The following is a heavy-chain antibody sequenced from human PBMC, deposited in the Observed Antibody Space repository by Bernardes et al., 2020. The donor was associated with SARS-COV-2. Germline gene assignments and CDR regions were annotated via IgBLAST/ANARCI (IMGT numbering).Heavy chain of an antibody. CDR3: ATGPPYNWNNWFDP. CDR2: FDPEDGET. V-gene: IGHV1-24*01. CDR1: GYTLTELS. J-gene: IGHJ5*02. D-gene: IGHD1-20*01. Sequence: ASVKVSCKVSGYTLTELSMHWVRQAPGKGLEWMGGFDPEDGETIYAQKFQGRVTMTEDTSTDTAYMELSSLRSEDTAVYYCATGPPYNWNNWFDPWGQGTLVTVSS.